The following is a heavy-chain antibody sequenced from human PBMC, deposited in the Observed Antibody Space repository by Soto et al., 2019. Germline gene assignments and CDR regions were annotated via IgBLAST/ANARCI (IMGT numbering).Heavy chain of an antibody. CDR2: IYYSGST. CDR1: GGSISSYY. CDR3: ARDRYSGYDY. Sequence: SETLSLTCTVSGGSISSYYWSWIRQPPGKGLEWIGYIYYSGSTNYNPSLKSRVTISVDTSKNQFSLKLSSVTAADTAVYYCARDRYSGYDYWGQGTLVTVSS. V-gene: IGHV4-59*01. J-gene: IGHJ4*02. D-gene: IGHD5-12*01.